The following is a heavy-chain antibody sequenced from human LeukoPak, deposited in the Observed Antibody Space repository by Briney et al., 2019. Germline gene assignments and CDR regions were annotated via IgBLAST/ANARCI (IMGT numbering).Heavy chain of an antibody. CDR3: AKEDYYDSSGYVDY. CDR1: GFTFSSYG. J-gene: IGHJ4*02. V-gene: IGHV3-33*06. CDR2: IWYDGSNK. D-gene: IGHD3-22*01. Sequence: GRSLRLSCAASGFTFSSYGMHWVRQAPGKGLEWVAVIWYDGSNKYYADSVKGRFTISRDNSKNTLYLQMNSLRAEDTAVYYCAKEDYYDSSGYVDYWGQGTLVTVSS.